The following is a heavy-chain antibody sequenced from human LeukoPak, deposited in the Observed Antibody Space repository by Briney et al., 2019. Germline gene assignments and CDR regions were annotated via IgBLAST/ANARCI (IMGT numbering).Heavy chain of an antibody. J-gene: IGHJ5*02. CDR2: ISGSGSHA. CDR3: GSGPVGTTVP. CDR1: GFSFGSYA. D-gene: IGHD1-1*01. V-gene: IGHV3-23*01. Sequence: GGSLRLSCAASGFSFGSYAMGWTRQAPGQGLEWASAISGSGSHANYAESVKGRFTISRDNSKNTLYLQMHSLIAADTAVYYCGSGPVGTTVPWGQGTLVTVSS.